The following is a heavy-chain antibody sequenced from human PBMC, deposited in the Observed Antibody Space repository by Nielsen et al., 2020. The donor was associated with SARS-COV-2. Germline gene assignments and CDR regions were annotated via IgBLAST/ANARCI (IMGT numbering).Heavy chain of an antibody. CDR1: GLTFSANW. D-gene: IGHD2-2*01. J-gene: IGHJ4*02. CDR3: VSGGRPAD. CDR2: IKPDGSET. V-gene: IGHV3-7*03. Sequence: GGSLRLSCAASGLTFSANWMSWVRQVPGKGLEWVATIKPDGSETHYVDSVRGRLTISRDNAKNSLYLQMSSLRDEDTAVYYCVSGGRPADWGQGTLVTVSS.